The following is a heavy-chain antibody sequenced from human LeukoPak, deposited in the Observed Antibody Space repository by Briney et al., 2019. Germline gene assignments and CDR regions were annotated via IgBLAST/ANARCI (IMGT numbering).Heavy chain of an antibody. CDR3: AREFYYDSSRFGY. V-gene: IGHV4-59*01. J-gene: IGHJ4*02. CDR1: GGSISRYY. D-gene: IGHD3-22*01. Sequence: PSETLSLACTVAGGSISRYYWGWIRQPPGKGLEWVGYIHYSGSTNYNPSLKSRVNISIDTSKNQFSLKLSSVTAADTGVYYCAREFYYDSSRFGYWGQGTLVTVSS. CDR2: IHYSGST.